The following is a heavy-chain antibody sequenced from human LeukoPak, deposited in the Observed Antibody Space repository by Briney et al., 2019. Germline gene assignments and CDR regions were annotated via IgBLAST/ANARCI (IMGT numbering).Heavy chain of an antibody. D-gene: IGHD5-24*01. V-gene: IGHV4-61*08. CDR1: GGSVSSGVCH. CDR3: ARTNYGYTPPGD. Sequence: ASETLSLTCTVSGGSVSSGVCHWSWIRQPPGKGLEWIGYISYSGSTNYNPSLKSRVTISVDTSKNQFSLNLSSVTAADTAVYYFARTNYGYTPPGDWGQGTLVTVSS. J-gene: IGHJ4*02. CDR2: ISYSGST.